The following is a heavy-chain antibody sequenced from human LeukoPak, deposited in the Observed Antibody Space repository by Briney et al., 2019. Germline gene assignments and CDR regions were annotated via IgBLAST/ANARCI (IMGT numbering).Heavy chain of an antibody. CDR3: ARHVRKRGIAAAGSPGWFDP. D-gene: IGHD6-13*01. J-gene: IGHJ5*02. CDR1: GGSISSSSYS. V-gene: IGHV4-39*01. Sequence: SETLSLTCTVSGGSISSSSYSWGWLRQPPGKGVEWIGSIYYSGSTHFNPSLKSRITISVDTSKNQFSLKLNSVTAADTAVYYCARHVRKRGIAAAGSPGWFDPWGQGTLVTVSS. CDR2: IYYSGST.